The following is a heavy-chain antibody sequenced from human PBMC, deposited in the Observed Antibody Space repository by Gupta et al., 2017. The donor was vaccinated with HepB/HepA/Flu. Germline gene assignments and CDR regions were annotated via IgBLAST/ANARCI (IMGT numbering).Heavy chain of an antibody. J-gene: IGHJ3*02. CDR3: VNNNTGWAFDI. D-gene: IGHD3-9*01. V-gene: IGHV3-23*01. Sequence: EVQLLESGGGLVQPGGSLRLSCSASTFTFHKYAMSWVRLPPGKGLEWVSSISSSGVGTYYAASVKGRFTISRDNFQNRLYLQMNSLTADDTAIYYCVNNNTGWAFDIWGQGTMVSVSS. CDR1: TFTFHKYA. CDR2: ISSSGVGT.